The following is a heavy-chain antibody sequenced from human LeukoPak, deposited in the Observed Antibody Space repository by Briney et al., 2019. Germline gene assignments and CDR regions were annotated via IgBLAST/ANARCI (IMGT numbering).Heavy chain of an antibody. Sequence: SEALSLTCTVSGGSISSYYWSWIRQPPGKGLEWIGYIYYSGSTNYNPSLKSRVAISVDTSKNQFSLKLSSVTAADTAVYYCARGAAAVKDWGQGTLVTVSS. D-gene: IGHD6-13*01. CDR1: GGSISSYY. CDR2: IYYSGST. V-gene: IGHV4-59*01. CDR3: ARGAAAVKD. J-gene: IGHJ4*02.